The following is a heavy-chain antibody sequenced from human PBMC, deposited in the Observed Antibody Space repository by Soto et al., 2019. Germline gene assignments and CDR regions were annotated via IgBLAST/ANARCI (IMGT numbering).Heavy chain of an antibody. Sequence: EVQLLESGGGLVQPGGSLRLSCAVSGFTFSNYAMSWVRQAPGKGLEWDSVISGSGGSTFYADSVKGRFTISRDNSKKTLHLQMNSLRAEDTAVYYCAKDRGASGLFDYMGQGTLVAVSS. D-gene: IGHD6-6*01. CDR1: GFTFSNYA. CDR2: ISGSGGST. J-gene: IGHJ4*02. CDR3: AKDRGASGLFDY. V-gene: IGHV3-23*01.